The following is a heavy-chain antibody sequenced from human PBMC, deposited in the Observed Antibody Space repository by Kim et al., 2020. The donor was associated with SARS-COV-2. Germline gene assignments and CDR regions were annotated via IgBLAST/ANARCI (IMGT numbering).Heavy chain of an antibody. CDR2: IYYTGST. V-gene: IGHV4-59*08. Sequence: SETLSLTCTVSGGSVNGYYWSWIRQPPGKGLEWIGFIYYTGSTNYNPSLKSRVTMSVNTPKNQFSLKLSSVTAADTAVYYCARYIVATHNVGFWGPGTLVTVSS. D-gene: IGHD5-12*01. J-gene: IGHJ4*02. CDR1: GGSVNGYY. CDR3: ARYIVATHNVGF.